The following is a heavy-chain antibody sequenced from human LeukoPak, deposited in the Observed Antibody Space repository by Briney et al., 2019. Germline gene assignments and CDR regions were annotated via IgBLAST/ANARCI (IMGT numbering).Heavy chain of an antibody. Sequence: SETLSLTCTVSGDSISTSDYHWGWMRQPPGKGPEWIGTLYHSGSTHYNPSLESRITISVDTSKNQFSLKLTSVTAADTAVYYCATYYDKYNGDHGLDIWGLGTMVTASS. V-gene: IGHV4-39*01. D-gene: IGHD3-22*01. CDR3: ATYYDKYNGDHGLDI. CDR2: LYHSGST. CDR1: GDSISTSDYH. J-gene: IGHJ3*02.